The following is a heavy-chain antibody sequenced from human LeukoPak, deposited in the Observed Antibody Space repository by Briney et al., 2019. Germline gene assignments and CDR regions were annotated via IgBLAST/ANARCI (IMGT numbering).Heavy chain of an antibody. J-gene: IGHJ5*02. V-gene: IGHV4-30-4*01. CDR1: GGSISSGDYY. D-gene: IGHD4-17*01. CDR2: IYHSGNT. CDR3: ARGRGDYGKKFDP. Sequence: PSQTLSLTCIVSGGSISSGDYYWPWIRQPPGKGLEWIGYIYHSGNTYYNQSLKSRVTISVDTSKNQFSLKLSSVTAADTAVYNCARGRGDYGKKFDPWGQGTLVTVSS.